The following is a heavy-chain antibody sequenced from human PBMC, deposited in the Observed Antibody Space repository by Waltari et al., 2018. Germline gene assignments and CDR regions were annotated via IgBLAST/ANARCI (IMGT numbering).Heavy chain of an antibody. CDR1: GLSFDNSA. J-gene: IGHJ4*02. V-gene: IGHV3-23*04. CDR3: AKGADYGGNPYYFDY. CDR2: ISGGGVNT. Sequence: EVQLVESGGGLEQPGGSLRLSGAASGLSFDNSAMSWVRQPPGKGLEWVSAISGGGVNTFYAESVKGRFTISRDNSKNTLSLQMSSLRVEDTAVYYCAKGADYGGNPYYFDYWGQGTLVTVSS. D-gene: IGHD4-17*01.